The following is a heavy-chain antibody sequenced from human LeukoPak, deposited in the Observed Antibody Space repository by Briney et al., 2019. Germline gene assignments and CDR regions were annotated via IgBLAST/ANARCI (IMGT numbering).Heavy chain of an antibody. CDR2: INGDGSNS. D-gene: IGHD3-16*01. V-gene: IGHV3-74*01. J-gene: IGHJ4*02. CDR3: ARTSPTSHFDF. Sequence: GGSLRLSCVASGFTFTTYWMHWVRQAPGKGLVWVSRINGDGSNSNYADSVKGRFTISRDNARNTLYLQMNGLRAEDTALYYCARTSPTSHFDFWGQGTLLTVSS. CDR1: GFTFTTYW.